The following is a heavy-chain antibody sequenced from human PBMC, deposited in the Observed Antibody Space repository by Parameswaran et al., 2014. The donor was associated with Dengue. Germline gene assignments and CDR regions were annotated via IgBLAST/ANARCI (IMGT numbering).Heavy chain of an antibody. CDR3: ARLPGYCVRTSCVPVDY. Sequence: SWVRQAPGQGLEWMGVIIPVFGRAKYALKFQDRATITADESTSTAYMELSNLRSDDTAVYYCARLPGYCVRTSCVPVDYWGQGTLVTVSS. D-gene: IGHD2-2*03. V-gene: IGHV1-69*01. CDR2: IIPVFGRA. J-gene: IGHJ4*02.